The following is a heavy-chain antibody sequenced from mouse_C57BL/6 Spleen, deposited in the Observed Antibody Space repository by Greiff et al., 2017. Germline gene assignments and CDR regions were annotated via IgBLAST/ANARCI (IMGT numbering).Heavy chain of an antibody. Sequence: EVQLQQSGAELVRPGASVKLSCTASGFNIKDYYMHWVKQRPEQGLEWIGRIDPEDGDTEYAPKFQGKATMTADTSSNTAYLQLSSLTSEDTAVYYCTHYDYDRFYWYFDVWGTGTTVTVSS. CDR3: THYDYDRFYWYFDV. CDR1: GFNIKDYY. J-gene: IGHJ1*03. CDR2: IDPEDGDT. D-gene: IGHD2-4*01. V-gene: IGHV14-1*01.